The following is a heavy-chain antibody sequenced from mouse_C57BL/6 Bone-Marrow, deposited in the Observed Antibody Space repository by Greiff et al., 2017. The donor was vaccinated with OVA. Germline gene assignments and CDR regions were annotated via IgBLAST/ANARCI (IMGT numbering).Heavy chain of an antibody. Sequence: QVQLQQPGAELVKPGASVKLSCKAFGYTFTSYWMQWVKQRPGQGLEWIGEIDPSDSYTNYNQKFKGKATLTVDTSSSTAYMQLSSLTSEDSAVYYCARVVYGSFGYWGQGTTLTVSS. CDR2: IDPSDSYT. D-gene: IGHD1-1*01. J-gene: IGHJ2*01. CDR3: ARVVYGSFGY. V-gene: IGHV1-50*01. CDR1: GYTFTSYW.